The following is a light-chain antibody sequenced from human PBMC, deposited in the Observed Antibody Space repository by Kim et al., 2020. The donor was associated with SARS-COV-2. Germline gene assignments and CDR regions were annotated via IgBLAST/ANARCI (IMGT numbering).Light chain of an antibody. J-gene: IGKJ1*01. V-gene: IGKV3-15*01. CDR3: QQSNDWPPLT. CDR2: DAT. CDR1: QTINNK. Sequence: SPGERATLSGRTSQTINNKLVWYQHKPGQAPRLLIYDATTMATGVPARFIGSGSETDFTLTISSLQSEDFAVYYCQQSNDWPPLTFGQGTKVDIK.